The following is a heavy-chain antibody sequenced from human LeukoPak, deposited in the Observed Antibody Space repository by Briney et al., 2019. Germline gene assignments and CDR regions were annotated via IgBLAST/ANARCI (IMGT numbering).Heavy chain of an antibody. V-gene: IGHV4-39*07. CDR3: ARTGGSFYFYYYMDV. J-gene: IGHJ6*03. Sequence: SETLSLTCTVSGGSVSRSPYYWGWIRQPPGKGLEWIGNIYYSGSTYYNPSLKNRVTISLDTSKNQFSLKVSSVTAADTAVFYCARTGGSFYFYYYMDVWGKGTTVTVSS. CDR1: GGSVSRSPYY. CDR2: IYYSGST. D-gene: IGHD1-26*01.